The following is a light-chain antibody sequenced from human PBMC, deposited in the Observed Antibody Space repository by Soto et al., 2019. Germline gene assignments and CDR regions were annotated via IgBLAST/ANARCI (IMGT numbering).Light chain of an antibody. V-gene: IGLV4-69*01. CDR3: QTWDTGIHKI. J-gene: IGLJ2*01. CDR1: SGHSTYA. Sequence: QSVLTQSPSASASLGASVKLTCTLSSGHSTYAIAWHQQQPEKGPRFLMKVNSDGSHIKGDGIPDRFSGSSSGSERYLTISSLQSEDEADYYCQTWDTGIHKIFGGGTKVTVL. CDR2: VNSDGSH.